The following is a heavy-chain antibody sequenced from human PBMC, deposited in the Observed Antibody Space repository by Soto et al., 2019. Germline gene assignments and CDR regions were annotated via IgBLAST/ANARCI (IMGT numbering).Heavy chain of an antibody. CDR2: IYYSGST. CDR3: ARLSRTTVTDYMS. Sequence: PSETLSLTCTVSGGSISSGGYYWSWIRQHPGKGLEWIGYIYYSGSTYYNPSLKSRVTISVDTSKNQFSLKLSSVTAADTAVYYCARLSRTTVTDYMSWGQGTLVTAPQ. D-gene: IGHD4-17*01. CDR1: GGSISSGGYY. V-gene: IGHV4-31*03. J-gene: IGHJ5*02.